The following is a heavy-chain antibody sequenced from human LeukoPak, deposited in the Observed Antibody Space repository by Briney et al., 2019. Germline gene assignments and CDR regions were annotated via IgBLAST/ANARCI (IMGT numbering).Heavy chain of an antibody. CDR1: GGSISSYY. J-gene: IGHJ4*02. Sequence: SETLSLTCTVSGGSISSYYWSWIRQPPGKGLEWIGYIYYSGSTNYNPSLKSRVTISVDTSKNQFSLKLSSVTAADTAVYYCARTLSSWSRYYFDYWGQGTLVTVSS. D-gene: IGHD6-13*01. CDR2: IYYSGST. CDR3: ARTLSSWSRYYFDY. V-gene: IGHV4-59*01.